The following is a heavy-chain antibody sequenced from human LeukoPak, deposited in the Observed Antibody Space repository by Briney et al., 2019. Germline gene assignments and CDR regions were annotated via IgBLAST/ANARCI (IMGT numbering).Heavy chain of an antibody. Sequence: GESLKISCKGSGYSFTSYWIGWVRQMPGKGLEWRGIIYPGDSDTRHSASFQGQVTISADKSISTAYLQWSSLKASDTAMYYCARHRITMVRGVIGAFDIWGQGTMVTVSS. CDR1: GYSFTSYW. V-gene: IGHV5-51*01. CDR3: ARHRITMVRGVIGAFDI. D-gene: IGHD3-10*01. J-gene: IGHJ3*02. CDR2: IYPGDSDT.